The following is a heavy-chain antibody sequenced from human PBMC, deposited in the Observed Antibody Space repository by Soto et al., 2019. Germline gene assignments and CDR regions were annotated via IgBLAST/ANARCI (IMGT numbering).Heavy chain of an antibody. D-gene: IGHD2-21*02. J-gene: IGHJ6*02. CDR2: ISSSGSTI. V-gene: IGHV3-48*03. CDR3: ARDHTANYYYGMDV. Sequence: PGGSLRLSCAASGFTFSSYEMNWVRQAPGKGLEWVSYISSSGSTIYYADSVKGRFTISRDNAKNSLYLQMNSLRAEDTAVYYCARDHTANYYYGMDVWGQGTTVTVSS. CDR1: GFTFSSYE.